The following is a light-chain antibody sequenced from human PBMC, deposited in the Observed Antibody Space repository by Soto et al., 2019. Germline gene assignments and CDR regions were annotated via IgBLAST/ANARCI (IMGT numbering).Light chain of an antibody. Sequence: EVVLTQSPGSLSLSPGERATLSCRASQSVMSNYLSWYQQKPGQPPRLLIYGASSRATGIPDRFSGSGSGTDFTLTISSLQSEDFAVYYCQQYNNWPWTFGQGTKVDNK. CDR1: QSVMSNY. J-gene: IGKJ1*01. CDR2: GAS. V-gene: IGKV3-20*01. CDR3: QQYNNWPWT.